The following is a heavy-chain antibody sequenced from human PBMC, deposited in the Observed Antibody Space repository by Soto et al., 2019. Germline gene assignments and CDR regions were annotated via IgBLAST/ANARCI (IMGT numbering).Heavy chain of an antibody. D-gene: IGHD6-25*01. Sequence: GGSLRLSCAASGFTFSSYAMSWVRQAPGKGLEWVSAISGGGHSTFSADSVKGRFTISRDNSKNTLYLQMNSLRAEDTAVYYCAKRPGYYFDNWGQGTLVTVSS. CDR2: ISGGGHST. V-gene: IGHV3-23*01. J-gene: IGHJ4*02. CDR3: AKRPGYYFDN. CDR1: GFTFSSYA.